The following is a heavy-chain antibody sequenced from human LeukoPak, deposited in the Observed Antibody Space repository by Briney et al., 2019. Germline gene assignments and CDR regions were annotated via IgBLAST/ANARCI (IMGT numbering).Heavy chain of an antibody. CDR2: SIPILGIA. J-gene: IGHJ5*02. CDR3: ARQSIVVVVAASGSWFDP. Sequence: SVKVSCKASGCTFSSYAISWVGPAPGQGLEWMGRSIPILGIANYAQKFQGRVTITADKSTNTAYMELSSLRSEDTAVYYCARQSIVVVVAASGSWFDPWGQGTLVTVSS. CDR1: GCTFSSYA. D-gene: IGHD2-15*01. V-gene: IGHV1-69*04.